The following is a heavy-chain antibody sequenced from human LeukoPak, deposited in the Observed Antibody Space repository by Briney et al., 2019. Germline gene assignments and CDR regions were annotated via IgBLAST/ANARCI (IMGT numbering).Heavy chain of an antibody. CDR2: IRGNGDNT. Sequence: GGSLRLSCAASGFTFSNFAMTWVRQAPGKGLEWVSAIRGNGDNTYYADSVKGRFTISRGNSKNTLYLQMNSLRAEDTAVYYCAREEGVTALDYWGQGTLVTVSS. CDR1: GFTFSNFA. V-gene: IGHV3-23*01. J-gene: IGHJ4*02. CDR3: AREEGVTALDY. D-gene: IGHD4-23*01.